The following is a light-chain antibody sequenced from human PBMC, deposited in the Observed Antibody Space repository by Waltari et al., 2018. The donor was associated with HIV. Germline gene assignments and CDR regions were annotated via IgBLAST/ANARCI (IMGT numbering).Light chain of an antibody. CDR2: AGS. CDR3: YSYAGSRTGYV. V-gene: IGLV2-23*01. J-gene: IGLJ1*01. CDR1: SSDIGSYNL. Sequence: QSALTQPASVSGSPGQSITISCTGTSSDIGSYNLVSWYQQHPGHAPKLQIDAGSKRPSGVSNRFSGSKSGNTSSLPISGLQAEDGADYSCYSYAGSRTGYVFGTGTKVTVL.